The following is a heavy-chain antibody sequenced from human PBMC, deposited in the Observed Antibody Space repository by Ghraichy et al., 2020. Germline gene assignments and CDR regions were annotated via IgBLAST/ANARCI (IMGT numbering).Heavy chain of an antibody. V-gene: IGHV3-21*01. CDR3: ARDFYGLLGY. Sequence: GESLNISCAASGFTFSSYSMNWVRQAPGKGLEWVSSISSSSSYIYYADSVKGRFTISRDNAKNSLYLQMNSLRAEDTAVYYCARDFYGLLGYWGQGTLVTVSS. J-gene: IGHJ4*02. D-gene: IGHD2/OR15-2a*01. CDR2: ISSSSSYI. CDR1: GFTFSSYS.